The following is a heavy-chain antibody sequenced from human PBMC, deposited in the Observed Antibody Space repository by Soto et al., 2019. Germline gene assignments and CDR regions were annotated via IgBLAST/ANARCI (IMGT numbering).Heavy chain of an antibody. J-gene: IGHJ6*02. CDR2: IKEDGSQQ. D-gene: IGHD6-6*01. V-gene: IGHV3-7*01. Sequence: GGSLRLSCAASGFTFSRHWMTWVRQAPGKGLEWVANIKEDGSQQYYVDSVKGRFTISRDNAKNSVYLQMNSLRAEDTAVYYCAKDRYSSSPESNYYYSVMDVWGQGTTVTVSS. CDR1: GFTFSRHW. CDR3: AKDRYSSSPESNYYYSVMDV.